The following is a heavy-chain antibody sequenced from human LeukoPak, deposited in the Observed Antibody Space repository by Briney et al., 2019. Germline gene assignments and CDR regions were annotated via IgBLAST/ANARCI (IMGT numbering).Heavy chain of an antibody. V-gene: IGHV3-23*01. CDR3: GKNRYSGSLSPFDI. J-gene: IGHJ3*02. D-gene: IGHD1-26*01. CDR2: ISGDGGNT. Sequence: GGSLRLSCAASGFTFSNYAMSWVRQAPGKGLMWVSTISGDGGNTYYADSVKGRFTISRDNSKNTLYLQMNSLRAEDTAVYYCGKNRYSGSLSPFDIWGQGTMVTVSS. CDR1: GFTFSNYA.